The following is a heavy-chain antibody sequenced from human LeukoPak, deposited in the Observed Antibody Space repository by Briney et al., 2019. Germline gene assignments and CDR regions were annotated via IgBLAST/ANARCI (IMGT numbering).Heavy chain of an antibody. CDR1: GFTVSSNY. Sequence: GGSLRLSCAASGFTVSSNYMSWVRQAPGKGLEWVSVIYSGGSTYYADSVKGRFAISRDNSKNTLYLQMNSLRAEDTAVYYCARDRVGIGGATAGWGQGTLVTVSS. J-gene: IGHJ4*02. V-gene: IGHV3-66*01. CDR2: IYSGGST. CDR3: ARDRVGIGGATAG. D-gene: IGHD1-26*01.